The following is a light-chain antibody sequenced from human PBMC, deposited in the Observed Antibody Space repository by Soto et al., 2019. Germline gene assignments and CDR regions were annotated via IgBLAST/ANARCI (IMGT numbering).Light chain of an antibody. CDR1: QSVNRK. Sequence: ILMTQSPYTLAVSPGKRATLSCGASQSVNRKLAWYQQKPGQAPRLLIYGASTRATGIPARFTGSGSGTEFTLTIASLQYEDFAVHYCQQYDNWLSITFGQGTKVDIK. CDR2: GAS. CDR3: QQYDNWLSIT. J-gene: IGKJ1*01. V-gene: IGKV3-15*01.